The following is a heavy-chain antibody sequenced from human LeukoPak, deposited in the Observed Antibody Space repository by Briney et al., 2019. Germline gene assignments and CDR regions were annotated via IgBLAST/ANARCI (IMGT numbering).Heavy chain of an antibody. Sequence: ASVKVSCKASGYTFTSYGISWVRQAPGQGLEWMGWISAYNGNTNYAQKLQGRVTITRDTSASTAYMELSSLRSEDTAVYYCARDRSFGEFLYYYYGMDVWGQGTTVTVSS. CDR3: ARDRSFGEFLYYYYGMDV. D-gene: IGHD3-10*01. V-gene: IGHV1-18*01. CDR2: ISAYNGNT. CDR1: GYTFTSYG. J-gene: IGHJ6*02.